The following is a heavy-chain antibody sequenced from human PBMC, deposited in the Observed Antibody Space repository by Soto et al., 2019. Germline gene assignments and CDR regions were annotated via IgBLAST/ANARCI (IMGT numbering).Heavy chain of an antibody. Sequence: GASVKVSCKASGYTFTSYYMHWVRQAPGQGLEWMGIINPSGGSTSYAQKFQGRVTMARDTSTSTVYMELSSLRSEDTAVYYWARNYWSRYCSSTSCYTAFDIWGQGTMVTVSS. CDR3: ARNYWSRYCSSTSCYTAFDI. D-gene: IGHD2-2*02. V-gene: IGHV1-46*01. CDR2: INPSGGST. J-gene: IGHJ3*02. CDR1: GYTFTSYY.